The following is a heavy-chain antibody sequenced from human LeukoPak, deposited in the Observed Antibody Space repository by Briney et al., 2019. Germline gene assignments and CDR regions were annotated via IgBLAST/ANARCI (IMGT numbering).Heavy chain of an antibody. V-gene: IGHV3-7*01. Sequence: GGSLRLSCAASGFTFSSYAMHWVRQAPGKGLEWVANIKQDGSEKYYVDSVKGRFTISRDNAKSSLYLQMNSLRAEDTAVYYCTRMVWRSRPFDYWGQGTLVTVSS. J-gene: IGHJ4*02. D-gene: IGHD2-2*01. CDR3: TRMVWRSRPFDY. CDR1: GFTFSSYA. CDR2: IKQDGSEK.